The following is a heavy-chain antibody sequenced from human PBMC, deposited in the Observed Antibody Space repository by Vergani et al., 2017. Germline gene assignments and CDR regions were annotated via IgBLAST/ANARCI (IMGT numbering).Heavy chain of an antibody. CDR3: AHRLWLTGYCGADSVDI. CDR1: GFSLSTSGVG. CDR2: IYWNDDK. V-gene: IGHV2-5*01. J-gene: IGHJ3*02. D-gene: IGHD3-9*01. Sequence: QITLKESGPTLVKPTQTLTLTCTFSGFSLSTSGVGVGWLRQPPGTALEWLALIYWNDDKRYSPSLKSRLTITKDTSKNRVVLTITNMDPVDTATYYCAHRLWLTGYCGADSVDIGGQGRMVTVSA.